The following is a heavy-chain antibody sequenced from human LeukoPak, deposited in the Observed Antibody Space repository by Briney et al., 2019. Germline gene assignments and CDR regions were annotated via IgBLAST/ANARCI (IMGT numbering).Heavy chain of an antibody. J-gene: IGHJ6*02. Sequence: ASVKVSCKASGYTFTSYDINWVRQATGQGLEWMGWMNPNSGNTGYAQKFRGRVTMTRNTSISTAHMELSSLRSEDTAVYYCARIRGEPHYYYYYGMDVWGQGTTVTVSS. CDR3: ARIRGEPHYYYYYGMDV. D-gene: IGHD3-16*01. V-gene: IGHV1-8*01. CDR1: GYTFTSYD. CDR2: MNPNSGNT.